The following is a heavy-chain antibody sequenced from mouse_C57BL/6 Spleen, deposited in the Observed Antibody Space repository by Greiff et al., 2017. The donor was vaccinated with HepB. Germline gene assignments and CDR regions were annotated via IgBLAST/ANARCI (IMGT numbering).Heavy chain of an antibody. CDR2: ISYDGSN. CDR3: AREDDYGAWFAY. J-gene: IGHJ3*01. D-gene: IGHD2-4*01. Sequence: EVKVEESGPGLVKPSQSLSLTCSVTGYSITSGYYWNWIRQFPGNKLEWMGYISYDGSNNYNPSLKNRISITRDTSKNQFFLKLNSVTTEDTATYYCAREDDYGAWFAYWGQGTLVTVSA. CDR1: GYSITSGYY. V-gene: IGHV3-6*01.